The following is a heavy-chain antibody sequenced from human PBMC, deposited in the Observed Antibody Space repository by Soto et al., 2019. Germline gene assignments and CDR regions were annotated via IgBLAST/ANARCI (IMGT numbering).Heavy chain of an antibody. CDR3: AIEPYQLLVEGDYYYYGMDV. D-gene: IGHD2-2*01. Sequence: ASVKVSCKASGYTFTGYYMHWVRQAPGQGLEWMGWINPNSGGTNYAQKFQGWVTMTRDTSISTAYMELSRLRSDDTAVYYCAIEPYQLLVEGDYYYYGMDVWGQGTTVTVSS. CDR1: GYTFTGYY. V-gene: IGHV1-2*04. CDR2: INPNSGGT. J-gene: IGHJ6*02.